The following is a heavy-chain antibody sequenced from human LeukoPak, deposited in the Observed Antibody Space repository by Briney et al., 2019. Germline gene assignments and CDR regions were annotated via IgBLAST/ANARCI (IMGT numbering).Heavy chain of an antibody. J-gene: IGHJ6*02. V-gene: IGHV3-30*18. Sequence: GGSLRLSCAASGFTFNSYGMHWVRQAPGKGLEWVAVISYDGSKKYYADSVKGRFTISRDNSESTLYLQVNSLRAEDTALYYCAKDRRYNRGQYDTSDSSRRGLYYGMDVWGQGTTVTVSS. D-gene: IGHD5-24*01. CDR1: GFTFNSYG. CDR2: ISYDGSKK. CDR3: AKDRRYNRGQYDTSDSSRRGLYYGMDV.